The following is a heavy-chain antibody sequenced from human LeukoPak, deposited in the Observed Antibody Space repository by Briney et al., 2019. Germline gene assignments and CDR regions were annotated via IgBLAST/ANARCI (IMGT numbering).Heavy chain of an antibody. CDR2: IF. D-gene: IGHD5-12*01. J-gene: IGHJ4*02. CDR3: ARHGSGYDYYFDY. Sequence: SETLSLTCTVSGGSISSYYWSWIRQPPGKGLEWIGYIFYNPSLQSRVTLSVDTSKNQLSLKLSSVTAADPAMYYCARHGSGYDYYFDYWGQGTLVTVSS. CDR1: GGSISSYY. V-gene: IGHV4-59*04.